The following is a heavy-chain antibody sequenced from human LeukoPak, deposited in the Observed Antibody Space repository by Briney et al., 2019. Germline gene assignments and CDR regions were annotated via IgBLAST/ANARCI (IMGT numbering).Heavy chain of an antibody. V-gene: IGHV3-74*01. CDR2: INTDGTVT. D-gene: IGHD6-19*01. Sequence: GGSLRLSCAASGFTFSKYWMLWVRQPPGKGLESVSRINTDGTVTTYADSVKGRFTVSRDNADSTMFLQMNSVRDEDTAVYYCATKQWLAPPPDSWGQGTPVTVSS. CDR3: ATKQWLAPPPDS. CDR1: GFTFSKYW. J-gene: IGHJ4*02.